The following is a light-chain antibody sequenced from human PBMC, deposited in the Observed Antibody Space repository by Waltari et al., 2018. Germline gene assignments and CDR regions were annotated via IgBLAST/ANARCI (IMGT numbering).Light chain of an antibody. V-gene: IGKV1-9*01. J-gene: IGKJ1*01. Sequence: IQLTQSPSSLSASVGDRVTIPCRASQGISNYLAWYQQKPGKAPKLLIYAASTLQSGVPARVSGSGSGTDFTLTISSLQPEDFATYYCQQLNSYQWTFGQGTKVEIK. CDR2: AAS. CDR1: QGISNY. CDR3: QQLNSYQWT.